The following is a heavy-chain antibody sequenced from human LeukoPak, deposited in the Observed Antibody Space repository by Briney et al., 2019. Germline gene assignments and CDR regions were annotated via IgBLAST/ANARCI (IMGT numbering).Heavy chain of an antibody. CDR1: GYTFSSYW. V-gene: IGHV5-51*01. CDR2: IYPGDSDT. J-gene: IGHJ4*02. Sequence: GGSLEISCKGSGYTFSSYWIGWVRQVPGKGLEWMGIIYPGDSDTRYSPSLQGQVTISVDTSIGTAYLQWSSLKASDTAIYYCARQNDFRLDYWGQGTLVTVSS. D-gene: IGHD3-3*01. CDR3: ARQNDFRLDY.